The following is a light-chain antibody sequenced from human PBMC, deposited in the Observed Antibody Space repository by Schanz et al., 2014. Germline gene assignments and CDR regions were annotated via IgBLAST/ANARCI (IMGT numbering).Light chain of an antibody. Sequence: QSALTQPPSASGSPGQSVTISCTGTSSDVGAYNYVSWYQQHPGKAPKLIISDVTRRPSGVPDRFSGSKSDNTASLTVSGLQVEDEDDYYCGSYAGNINWVFGGGTKVTVL. V-gene: IGLV2-8*01. CDR1: SSDVGAYNY. CDR2: DVT. J-gene: IGLJ3*02. CDR3: GSYAGNINWV.